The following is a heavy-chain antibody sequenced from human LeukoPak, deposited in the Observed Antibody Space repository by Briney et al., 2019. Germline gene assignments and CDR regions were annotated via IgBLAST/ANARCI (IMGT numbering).Heavy chain of an antibody. D-gene: IGHD1-26*01. V-gene: IGHV2-70*11. CDR3: ARIRGIVGATAGEWVPFDY. CDR1: GFSLSTSGMC. J-gene: IGHJ4*02. CDR2: IDWDDDK. Sequence: SGPALVKPTQTLTLTCTFSGFSLSTSGMCVSWIRQPPGKALEWLARIDWDDDKYYSTSLKTRLTISKDTSKNQVVLTMTNMDPVDTATYYCARIRGIVGATAGEWVPFDYWGQETLVTVSS.